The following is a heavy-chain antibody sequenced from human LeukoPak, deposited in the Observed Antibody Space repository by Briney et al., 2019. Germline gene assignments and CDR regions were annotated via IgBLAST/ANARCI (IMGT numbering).Heavy chain of an antibody. Sequence: PGGSLTLSWAASGXTFSSFEVNWVRQAPGKGLEWVCYISGSGTNIYYADSVKGRFTISRDNDKNSLSLQMNSLRAEDTAIYYCAREAVPGGRGDTFDIWGQGTMVTVSS. CDR3: AREAVPGGRGDTFDI. D-gene: IGHD6-19*01. CDR1: GXTFSSFE. V-gene: IGHV3-48*03. CDR2: ISGSGTNI. J-gene: IGHJ3*02.